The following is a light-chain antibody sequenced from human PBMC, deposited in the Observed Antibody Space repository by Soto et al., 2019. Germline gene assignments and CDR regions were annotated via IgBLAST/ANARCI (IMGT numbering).Light chain of an antibody. V-gene: IGLV2-14*01. CDR2: EVS. CDR1: GSDVGGYNY. J-gene: IGLJ2*01. CDR3: SSYTSSSTLV. Sequence: QSVLTQPASVSGSPGKPLTISCPGTGSDVGGYNYVSWYQQHPGKAPKLMIYEVSNRPSGVSNRFSGSKSGNTASLTISGLQAEDEADYYCSSYTSSSTLVFGGGTQLTVL.